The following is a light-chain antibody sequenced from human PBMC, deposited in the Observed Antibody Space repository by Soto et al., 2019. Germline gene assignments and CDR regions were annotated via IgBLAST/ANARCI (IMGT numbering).Light chain of an antibody. CDR1: NDDIGLYNY. Sequence: QSALTQPASVSGSPGQSITIPCTGSNDDIGLYNYVSWYQHHPGKAPKLMIYEVDNRPSGVSNRFSASKSGDTASLTISGLHTEDEADYYCSSFTRSRTIMFGGGTKVTVL. J-gene: IGLJ3*02. CDR2: EVD. CDR3: SSFTRSRTIM. V-gene: IGLV2-14*01.